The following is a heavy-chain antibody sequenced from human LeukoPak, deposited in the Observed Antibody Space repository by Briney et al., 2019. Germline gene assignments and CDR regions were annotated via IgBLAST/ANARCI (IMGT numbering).Heavy chain of an antibody. CDR3: ARDPSRTIDY. V-gene: IGHV3-33*01. CDR2: IWYDGSKK. CDR1: GFTFSNCG. Sequence: PGGSLRLSCAASGFTFSNCGIHWVRQAPGKGLEWVAAIWYDGSKKCYADSVKGRITISRDNSKNTASLLLSSLRAEDTAVYYCARDPSRTIDYWGQGTLVTVSS. D-gene: IGHD1-7*01. J-gene: IGHJ4*02.